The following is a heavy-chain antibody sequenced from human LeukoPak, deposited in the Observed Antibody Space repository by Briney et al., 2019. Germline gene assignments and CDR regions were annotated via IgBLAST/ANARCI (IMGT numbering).Heavy chain of an antibody. V-gene: IGHV4-59*01. CDR2: ISDTGIT. D-gene: IGHD2/OR15-2a*01. CDR1: GGSMKNSF. Sequence: PSETLSLTCSVSGGSMKNSFWSWIRQPPGKGLEWIGYISDTGITNSNPSLKSRVTFSIDTSKDHIYLKLRSVTAAYTALYFCARNRFQLSGAYWFDPWGRGTLVTVSS. CDR3: ARNRFQLSGAYWFDP. J-gene: IGHJ5*02.